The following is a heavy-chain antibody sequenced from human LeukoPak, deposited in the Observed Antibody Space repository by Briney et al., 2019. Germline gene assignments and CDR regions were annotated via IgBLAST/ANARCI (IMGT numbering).Heavy chain of an antibody. CDR1: GFTFSSYE. V-gene: IGHV3-48*03. D-gene: IGHD2-8*01. CDR3: ARGGYCTNAICYTWNAFDI. Sequence: GGSLRLSCAASGFTFSSYEMNWVRQAPGKGLEWVSYIRSGSSTTHYTDSVKGRFTISRDDAKNSLYLQMNSLRAEDTAIYYCARGGYCTNAICYTWNAFDIWGQGTMVAVSS. CDR2: IRSGSSTT. J-gene: IGHJ3*02.